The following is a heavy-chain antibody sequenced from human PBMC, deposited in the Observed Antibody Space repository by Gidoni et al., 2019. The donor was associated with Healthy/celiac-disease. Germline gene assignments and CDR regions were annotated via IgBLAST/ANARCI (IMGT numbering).Heavy chain of an antibody. D-gene: IGHD1-26*01. CDR3: ARGVLYLRARVGWFDP. V-gene: IGHV1-46*01. CDR1: GYTVTSYD. CDR2: INPSGCST. Sequence: QVQLVQSGAEVKKPGASVKGACKASGYTVTSYDMHWVRQAPGQGLEWMGIINPSGCSTSYAQKFQGRVTMTRDTSTSTVSMELSSLRSEDTTVYYCARGVLYLRARVGWFDPWGQGTLVTVSS. J-gene: IGHJ5*02.